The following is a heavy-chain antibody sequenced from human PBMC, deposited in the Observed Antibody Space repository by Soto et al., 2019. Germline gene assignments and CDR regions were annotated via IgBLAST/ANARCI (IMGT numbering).Heavy chain of an antibody. J-gene: IGHJ4*02. CDR1: GFTFRGDA. D-gene: IGHD1-1*01. Sequence: LRLSCAASGFTFRGDAMSWVRQAPGKGLEWVSSISGSGGMTHYAESVKGRFTISRDNSKNTLYLQMESLRAEDTALYYCARSEMTYNWNDWGQGTLVTVSS. CDR3: ARSEMTYNWND. V-gene: IGHV3-23*01. CDR2: ISGSGGMT.